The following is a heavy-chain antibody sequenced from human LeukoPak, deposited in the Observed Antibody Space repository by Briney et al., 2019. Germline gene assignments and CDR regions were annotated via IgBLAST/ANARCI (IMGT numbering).Heavy chain of an antibody. CDR3: ARDDTSAHFFDY. CDR2: ISTSSSHM. V-gene: IGHV3-21*01. J-gene: IGHJ4*02. D-gene: IGHD3-10*01. Sequence: GGSLRLSCAAFGFTFKIYSMNWVRQAPGKGLEWVSSISTSSSHMYYADSVKGRFTISRDNAKNSLYLQMNTLRAEDTAVYYCARDDTSAHFFDYWGQGTLVTVSS. CDR1: GFTFKIYS.